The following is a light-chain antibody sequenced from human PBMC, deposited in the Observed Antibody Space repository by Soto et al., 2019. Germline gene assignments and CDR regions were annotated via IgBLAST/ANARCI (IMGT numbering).Light chain of an antibody. CDR1: QQIGSY. CDR3: QQSYSIPVWT. CDR2: AAT. J-gene: IGKJ1*01. Sequence: DIQMTQSPSSLSASVGDSVTITCRASQQIGSYVNWYQQKPGKAPKLLIYAATNLEEGVPSRFSGSGSGTDFSLSVSGLQPEDFATYYCQQSYSIPVWTFGHGTKVDIK. V-gene: IGKV1-39*01.